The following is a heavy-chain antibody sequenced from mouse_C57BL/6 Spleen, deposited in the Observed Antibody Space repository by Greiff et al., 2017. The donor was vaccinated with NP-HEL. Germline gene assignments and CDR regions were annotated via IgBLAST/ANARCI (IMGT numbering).Heavy chain of an antibody. Sequence: EVHLVESGGGLVKPGGSLKLSCAASGFTFSSYTMSWVRQTPEKRLEWVATISGGGGNNYYPDSVKGRFTISRDNAKNTLYLQMSSLRSEDTALYYCARQDYGSSYEAWFAYWGQGTLVTVSA. J-gene: IGHJ3*01. CDR1: GFTFSSYT. CDR3: ARQDYGSSYEAWFAY. V-gene: IGHV5-9*01. D-gene: IGHD1-1*01. CDR2: ISGGGGNN.